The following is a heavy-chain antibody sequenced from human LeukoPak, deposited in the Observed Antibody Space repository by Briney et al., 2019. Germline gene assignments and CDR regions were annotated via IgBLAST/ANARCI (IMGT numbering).Heavy chain of an antibody. CDR1: GFTFSSYA. Sequence: QPGGSLRLSCAASGFTFSSYAMSWVRQAPGKGLEWVSAISGSGGSTYYADSVKGRFTISRDNSNNTLYLQMNSLRAEDTAVYYCANHDYGDYYYFDYWGQGTLVTVSS. J-gene: IGHJ4*02. CDR3: ANHDYGDYYYFDY. D-gene: IGHD4-17*01. CDR2: ISGSGGST. V-gene: IGHV3-23*01.